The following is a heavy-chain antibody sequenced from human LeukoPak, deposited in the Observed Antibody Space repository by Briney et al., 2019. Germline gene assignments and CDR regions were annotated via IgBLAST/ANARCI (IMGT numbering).Heavy chain of an antibody. CDR2: IYYSGST. D-gene: IGHD3/OR15-3a*01. CDR1: GGSISSGGYS. Sequence: PSETLSLTCAVSGGSISSGGYSWSWIRQPPGKGLEWIGYIYYSGSTYYNPSLKSRVTISVDTSKNQFSLKLSSVTAADTAVYYCARDKGLGPAAFDIWGQGTMVTVSS. J-gene: IGHJ3*02. CDR3: ARDKGLGPAAFDI. V-gene: IGHV4-30-2*05.